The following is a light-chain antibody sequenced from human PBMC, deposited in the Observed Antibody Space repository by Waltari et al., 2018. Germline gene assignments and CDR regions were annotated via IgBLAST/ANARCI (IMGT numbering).Light chain of an antibody. Sequence: DIQMTQSPSSLSASVGDRVTITCQASQDISNYLNWYQQKPEKAPKLLIYDASNLETGVPSRFSGSGSGTDFTFTISSLQPEDFATYYCQQSRNIPYTFGQGTKLDIK. J-gene: IGKJ2*01. CDR1: QDISNY. CDR2: DAS. V-gene: IGKV1-33*01. CDR3: QQSRNIPYT.